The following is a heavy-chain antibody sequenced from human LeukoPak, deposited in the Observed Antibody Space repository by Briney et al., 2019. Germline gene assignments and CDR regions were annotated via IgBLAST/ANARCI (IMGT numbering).Heavy chain of an antibody. V-gene: IGHV3-9*01. J-gene: IGHJ4*02. CDR2: ISWNSNYI. CDR1: GFTLDDYA. Sequence: PGRSLRLSCAASGFTLDDYAMHWVRQAPGKCLEWVSGISWNSNYIAYADSVKGRFTISRDNAKNSLYLQMNSLRVEDTALYYCAKDKGIAVAGTKFDYWGQGTLVTVSS. CDR3: AKDKGIAVAGTKFDY. D-gene: IGHD6-19*01.